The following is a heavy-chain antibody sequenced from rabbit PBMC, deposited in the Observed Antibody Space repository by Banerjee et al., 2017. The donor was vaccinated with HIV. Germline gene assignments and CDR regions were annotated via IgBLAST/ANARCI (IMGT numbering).Heavy chain of an antibody. J-gene: IGHJ4*01. CDR2: IHSSSDST. V-gene: IGHV1S45*01. CDR1: GFSFSSSYY. Sequence: QEQLVESGGGLVQPEGSLTLTCTASGFSFSSSYYMCWVRRAPGKGLEWIACIHSSSDSTYYASWAKGRFTISKTSSTTVTLQMTSLTAADTATYFCARHGTTYFRLDLWGQGTLVTVS. D-gene: IGHD5-1*01. CDR3: ARHGTTYFRLDL.